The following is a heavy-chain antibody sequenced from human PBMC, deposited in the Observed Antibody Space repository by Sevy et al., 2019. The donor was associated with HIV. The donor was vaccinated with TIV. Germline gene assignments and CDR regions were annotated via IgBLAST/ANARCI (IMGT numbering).Heavy chain of an antibody. Sequence: AAVKVSCKASGYTFTGYYMHWVGQAPGQGLEWMGWINPNSRGTNYAQKFQGRVTMSRDTSISTAYMELSRMRSDDTAVYYCARQRADYYDNWGQGTTVYVSS. J-gene: IGHJ4*02. CDR3: ARQRADYYDN. CDR2: INPNSRGT. V-gene: IGHV1-2*02. CDR1: GYTFTGYY.